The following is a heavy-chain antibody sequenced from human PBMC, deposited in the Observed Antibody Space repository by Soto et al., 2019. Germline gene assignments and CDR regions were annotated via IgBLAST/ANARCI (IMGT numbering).Heavy chain of an antibody. CDR2: IYYSGYT. V-gene: IGHV4-39*01. D-gene: IGHD3-16*01. Sequence: QLQLQESGPGLVKPSETLSLTCTVSGGSISSSSYYWGWIRQPPGKGLEWIGSIYYSGYTYYNPSLPGRVTIPVATSKNQFSLKLSSVTAADTAVYYCARHNGPLYVGYYYDMDVWGQGTTVTVSS. J-gene: IGHJ6*02. CDR1: GGSISSSSYY. CDR3: ARHNGPLYVGYYYDMDV.